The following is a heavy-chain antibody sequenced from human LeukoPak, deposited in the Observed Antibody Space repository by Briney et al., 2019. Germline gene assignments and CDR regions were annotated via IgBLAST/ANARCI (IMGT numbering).Heavy chain of an antibody. J-gene: IGHJ4*02. Sequence: GGSLRLSCAASGFIVSSNYMSWVRQAPGKGLEWVSVIYSGGSTYYADSVKGRFTISRDNSKNTLYLQMNSLKTEDTAVYYCTTPQYYYGSGSYDYWGQGTLVTVSS. CDR2: IYSGGST. CDR1: GFIVSSNY. CDR3: TTPQYYYGSGSYDY. V-gene: IGHV3-53*01. D-gene: IGHD3-10*01.